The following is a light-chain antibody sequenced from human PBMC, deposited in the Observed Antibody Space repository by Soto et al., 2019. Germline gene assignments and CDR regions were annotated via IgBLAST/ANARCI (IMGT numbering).Light chain of an antibody. CDR3: QHYNSYSGT. CDR2: KAS. Sequence: DIQMTQSPSTLSASVGDRVTITCRASQSLTGWLAWYQQKPGRAPTLLISKASSLEGGVPSRFSGSGSGTEFTLTITSLQPDDFATYYCQHYNSYSGTFGQGTKVDIK. V-gene: IGKV1-5*03. CDR1: QSLTGW. J-gene: IGKJ1*01.